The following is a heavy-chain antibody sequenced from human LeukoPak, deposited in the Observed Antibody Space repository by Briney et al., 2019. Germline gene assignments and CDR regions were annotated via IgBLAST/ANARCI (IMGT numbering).Heavy chain of an antibody. Sequence: SETLSLTCTVSGASISSYYWSWIRQPPGKGLEWIGYIYYSGSTNYNPSLKSRVTMSVDTSKNQFSLKLSSVTAADTAVYYCARGGWRYDAFDIWGQGAMVTVSS. V-gene: IGHV4-59*01. D-gene: IGHD2-21*01. CDR2: IYYSGST. CDR3: ARGGWRYDAFDI. J-gene: IGHJ3*02. CDR1: GASISSYY.